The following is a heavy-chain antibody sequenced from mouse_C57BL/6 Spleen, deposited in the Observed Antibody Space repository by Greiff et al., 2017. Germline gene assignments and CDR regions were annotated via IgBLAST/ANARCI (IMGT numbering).Heavy chain of an antibody. CDR3: ARGVGDYAMDY. J-gene: IGHJ4*01. D-gene: IGHD1-1*01. V-gene: IGHV1-55*01. CDR2: IYPGSGST. CDR1: GYTFTSYW. Sequence: QVHVKQPGAELVKPGASVKMSCKASGYTFTSYWITWVKQRPGQGLEWIGDIYPGSGSTNYNEKFKSKATLTVDTSSSTAYMQLSSLTSEVSAVYYCARGVGDYAMDYWGQGTSVTVSS.